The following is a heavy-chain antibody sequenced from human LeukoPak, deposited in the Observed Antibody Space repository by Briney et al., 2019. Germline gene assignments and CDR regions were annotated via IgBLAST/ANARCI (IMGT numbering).Heavy chain of an antibody. D-gene: IGHD6-19*01. CDR2: ISPGGDAT. CDR1: GFVFRDYH. CDR3: AGGLDIAVAGPGGYFDY. J-gene: IGHJ4*02. Sequence: PGGSLRLSCAASGFVFRDYHMNWIRQAPGKGLEWVSYISPGGDATYFADSVRGRFTISRDNAKNSLYLHMNSLTAEDAAVYYCAGGLDIAVAGPGGYFDYWGQGTLVTVSS. V-gene: IGHV3-11*01.